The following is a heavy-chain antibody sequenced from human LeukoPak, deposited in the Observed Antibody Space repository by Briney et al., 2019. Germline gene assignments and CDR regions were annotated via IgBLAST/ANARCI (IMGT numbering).Heavy chain of an antibody. CDR1: GVSISSGGYY. CDR3: ARRRIAAAGTDY. J-gene: IGHJ4*02. Sequence: PSETLSLTCTVSGVSISSGGYYWSWIRQHPGKGLEWIGYIYYSGSTYYNPSLKSRVTISVDTSKNQFSLMLSSVTAADTAVYYCARRRIAAAGTDYWGQGTLVTVSS. D-gene: IGHD6-13*01. V-gene: IGHV4-31*03. CDR2: IYYSGST.